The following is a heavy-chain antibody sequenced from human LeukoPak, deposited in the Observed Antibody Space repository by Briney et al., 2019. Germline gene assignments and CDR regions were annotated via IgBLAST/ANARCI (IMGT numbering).Heavy chain of an antibody. D-gene: IGHD3-16*01. CDR3: AREPRLMPWAYYMDV. J-gene: IGHJ6*03. Sequence: ASVKVSCKASGYTFTSYGISWVRQAPGQGLEWMGWISGYNGNTNYGQKFQGRVTMTTETSTSTAFMELRSLRSDDTAVYYCAREPRLMPWAYYMDVWGKGTTVTISS. CDR2: ISGYNGNT. CDR1: GYTFTSYG. V-gene: IGHV1-18*01.